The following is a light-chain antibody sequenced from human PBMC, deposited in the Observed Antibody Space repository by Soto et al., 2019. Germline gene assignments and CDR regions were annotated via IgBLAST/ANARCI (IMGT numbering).Light chain of an antibody. Sequence: TQSPSSLSTSVGARVPITCRASQGISSYLAWYQQKPGQAPRLLIYDASNRATGIPARFSGSGSGTDFTLTISSLEPEDFAVYYCQQRSNWPPITFGQGTRLEIK. CDR2: DAS. CDR1: QGISSY. J-gene: IGKJ5*01. CDR3: QQRSNWPPIT. V-gene: IGKV3-11*01.